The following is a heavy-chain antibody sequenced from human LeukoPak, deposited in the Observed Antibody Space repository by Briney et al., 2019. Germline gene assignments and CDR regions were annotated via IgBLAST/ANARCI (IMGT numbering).Heavy chain of an antibody. J-gene: IGHJ4*02. V-gene: IGHV6-1*01. CDR3: ARELDGYNSKPLDY. CDR2: TYYRSKWYN. D-gene: IGHD5-24*01. Sequence: TSQTLSLTCAISGDSVSTNSVAWNWIRQYPSRGLEWLGRTYYRSKWYNDYAVSVKSRITINPDTSKNQISLQLKSVTPEDTAVYYCARELDGYNSKPLDYWGQGTLVTVSS. CDR1: GDSVSTNSVA.